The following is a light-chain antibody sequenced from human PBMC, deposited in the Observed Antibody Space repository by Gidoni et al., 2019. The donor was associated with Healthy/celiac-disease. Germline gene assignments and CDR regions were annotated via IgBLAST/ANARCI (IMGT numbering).Light chain of an antibody. Sequence: EIVLTQSPATLSLSPGERATLSCRASQSVSSYLAWYQQKPGQAPRLLIYDASNRATGIPARFSGSGSGTDFTLTISSLEPEDFAVYDCQQRSNSFTFGPGTKVDIK. CDR3: QQRSNSFT. J-gene: IGKJ3*01. CDR2: DAS. CDR1: QSVSSY. V-gene: IGKV3-11*01.